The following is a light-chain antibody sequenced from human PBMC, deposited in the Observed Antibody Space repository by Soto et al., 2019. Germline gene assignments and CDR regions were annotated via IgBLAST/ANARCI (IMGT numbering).Light chain of an antibody. J-gene: IGLJ1*01. V-gene: IGLV2-8*01. Sequence: QSVLTQPPSASGSPGQSVTISRTGTSSDVGGYNYVSWYQQHPGKAPKLMIYEVTKRPSGVPDRFSGSKSGNTASLTISGLQAEDEADYYCSSYTSTSSYVFATGTKVTVL. CDR1: SSDVGGYNY. CDR3: SSYTSTSSYV. CDR2: EVT.